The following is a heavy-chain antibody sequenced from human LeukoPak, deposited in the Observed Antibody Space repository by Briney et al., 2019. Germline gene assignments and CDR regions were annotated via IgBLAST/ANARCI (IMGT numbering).Heavy chain of an antibody. V-gene: IGHV4-59*01. CDR1: GGSISSYY. CDR2: IYYSGST. D-gene: IGHD5-12*01. CDR3: AREGSGYVRNFDY. Sequence: SETLSLTCTVSGGSISSYYWSWIRQPPGKGLEWMGYIYYSGSTNYNPSLKSRVTISVDTSKNQFSLKLSSVTAADTAVYYCAREGSGYVRNFDYWGQGTLVTVSS. J-gene: IGHJ4*02.